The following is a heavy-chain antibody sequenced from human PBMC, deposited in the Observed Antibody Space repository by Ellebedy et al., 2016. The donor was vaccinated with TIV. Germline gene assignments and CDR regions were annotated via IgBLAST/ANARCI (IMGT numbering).Heavy chain of an antibody. D-gene: IGHD4-23*01. CDR2: INAGNGNT. CDR1: GYTFTSYA. CDR3: ASDPPFHPGDYVGAPLWY. V-gene: IGHV1-3*01. Sequence: AASVKVSCKASGYTFTSYAMHWVRQAPGQRLEWMGWINAGNGNTKYSQKFQGRVTITRDTSASTAYMELSSLRSEDTAVYYCASDPPFHPGDYVGAPLWYWGQGTLVTVSS. J-gene: IGHJ4*02.